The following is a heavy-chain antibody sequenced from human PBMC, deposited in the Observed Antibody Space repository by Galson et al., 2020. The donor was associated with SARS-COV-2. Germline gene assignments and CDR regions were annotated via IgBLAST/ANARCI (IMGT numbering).Heavy chain of an antibody. CDR3: AHRHAGIAAPLWDPSWFDP. CDR1: GFSLSTSGVG. CDR2: IYWDDDK. Sequence: SGPTLVKPTQTLTLTCTFSGFSLSTSGVGVGWIRQPPGKALEWLALIYWDDDKRYSPSLKSRLTITKDTSKNQVVLTMTNMDPVDTATYYCAHRHAGIAAPLWDPSWFDPWGQGTLVTVSS. D-gene: IGHD6-13*01. V-gene: IGHV2-5*02. J-gene: IGHJ5*02.